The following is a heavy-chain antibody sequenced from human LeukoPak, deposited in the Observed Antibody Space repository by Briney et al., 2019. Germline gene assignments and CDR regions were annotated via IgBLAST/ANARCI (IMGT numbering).Heavy chain of an antibody. J-gene: IGHJ4*02. CDR3: ARSDYGDWVAD. D-gene: IGHD4-17*01. CDR1: GYTFTSYY. V-gene: IGHV1-46*01. Sequence: GASVKVSCKASGYTFTSYYMHWGRQAPGQGLEWMGIINPSGGSTSYAQKFQGRVTMTRDTSTSTVYMELSSVRYEDTAVYYGARSDYGDWVADWGQGALVTVSS. CDR2: INPSGGST.